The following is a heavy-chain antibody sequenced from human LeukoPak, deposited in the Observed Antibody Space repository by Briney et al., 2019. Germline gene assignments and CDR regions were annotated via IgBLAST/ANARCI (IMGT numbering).Heavy chain of an antibody. V-gene: IGHV4-59*12. CDR1: GGSISSYY. J-gene: IGHJ4*02. CDR3: ARGTRYPPAIDY. Sequence: SETLSLTCTVSGGSISSYYWSWIRQPPGKGLEWVGYIYHSGSTYYNPSLKSRVTISVDRSKNQFSLNLNSVTAADTAVYYCARGTRYPPAIDYWGQGTLVTVSS. CDR2: IYHSGST. D-gene: IGHD2-2*02.